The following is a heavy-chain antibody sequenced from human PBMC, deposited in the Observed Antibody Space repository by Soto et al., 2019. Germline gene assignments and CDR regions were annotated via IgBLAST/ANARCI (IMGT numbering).Heavy chain of an antibody. Sequence: GGSLRLSCAASGFTFSSYSMNWVRQAPGKGLEWVSSISSSSSYIYYADSVKGRFTISRDNAKNSLYLQMNSLRAEDTAVYYCARPIAALLGLPYPGMDGWGQGPRVTFSS. V-gene: IGHV3-21*01. D-gene: IGHD6-6*01. J-gene: IGHJ6*02. CDR1: GFTFSSYS. CDR3: ARPIAALLGLPYPGMDG. CDR2: ISSSSSYI.